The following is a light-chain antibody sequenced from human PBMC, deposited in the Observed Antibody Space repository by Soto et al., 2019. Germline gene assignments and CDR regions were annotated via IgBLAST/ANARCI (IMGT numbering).Light chain of an antibody. V-gene: IGLV2-14*01. Sequence: PVLTQPASVSGSPGPSLPISCTGTSNDVGGYNFVSWYQRHPGIAPKVVIYAVSNRPSGVSTRFSGAKSRNTAALATSGLQADDAADYYCTSHTISSTLAFGTWTKVTVL. CDR1: SNDVGGYNF. CDR2: AVS. J-gene: IGLJ1*01. CDR3: TSHTISSTLA.